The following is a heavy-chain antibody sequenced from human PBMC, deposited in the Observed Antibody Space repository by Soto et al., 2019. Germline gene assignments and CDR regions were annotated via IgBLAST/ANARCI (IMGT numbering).Heavy chain of an antibody. D-gene: IGHD3-10*01. CDR2: MNPNSGDT. J-gene: IGHJ4*02. Sequence: QVQLVQSGAEVKKPGASVKVSCKASGYTFTSYEINWVRQATGQGLEWMGWMNPNSGDTGYAQKFQGRVTMTRNTSMSPAYLEPRSMSSEDPAVYYWARGAVLWFGEVLRWGQATLVTVSS. CDR3: ARGAVLWFGEVLR. V-gene: IGHV1-8*01. CDR1: GYTFTSYE.